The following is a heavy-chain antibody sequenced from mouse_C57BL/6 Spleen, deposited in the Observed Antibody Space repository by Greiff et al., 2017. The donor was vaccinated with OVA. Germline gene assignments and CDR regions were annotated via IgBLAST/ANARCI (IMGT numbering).Heavy chain of an antibody. J-gene: IGHJ3*01. CDR2: IHPSSGST. D-gene: IGHD2-1*01. CDR1: GYTFTSYW. V-gene: IGHV1-64*01. CDR3: ARFPYGNTAY. Sequence: QVQLQQSGAELVKPGASVKLSCKASGYTFTSYWMHWVKQRPGQGLEWIGIIHPSSGSTNYNEKFKSKATLTVDKSSSTAYMQLSSLTSEDSAVYYCARFPYGNTAYWGQGTLVTVSA.